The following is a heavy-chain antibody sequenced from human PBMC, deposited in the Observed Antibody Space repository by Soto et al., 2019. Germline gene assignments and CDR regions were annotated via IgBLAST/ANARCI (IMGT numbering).Heavy chain of an antibody. D-gene: IGHD3-10*01. V-gene: IGHV1-2*02. CDR2: IDPRSGGT. J-gene: IGHJ4*02. Sequence: HVQLVQSGTEVKKPGASVRVSCMVSGYPFTTYYIHWVRQAPGQGLEWMGWIDPRSGGTVYEQKFQGRVTMTIDTSISTFYMDLSGLTSDDTALYYCATDDYGIFPYWGQGSLVTVSS. CDR1: GYPFTTYY. CDR3: ATDDYGIFPY.